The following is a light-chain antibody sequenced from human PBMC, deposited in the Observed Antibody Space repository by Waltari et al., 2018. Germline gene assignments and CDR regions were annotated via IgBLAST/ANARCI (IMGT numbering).Light chain of an antibody. V-gene: IGKV1-6*01. Sequence: AIQMTQSPSSLSASVGDRVTITCRASQGIRSDLDWYQQKPGKAPKLLIDDASSLQSGVPSRFSGSGSGTDFTLTISSLQPEDFATYYCLQDYTYPYTFGQGTKLEIK. J-gene: IGKJ2*01. CDR2: DAS. CDR1: QGIRSD. CDR3: LQDYTYPYT.